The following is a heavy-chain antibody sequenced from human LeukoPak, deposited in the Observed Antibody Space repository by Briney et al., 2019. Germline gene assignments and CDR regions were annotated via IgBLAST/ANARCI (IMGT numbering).Heavy chain of an antibody. CDR2: IYYSGST. D-gene: IGHD3-10*01. V-gene: IGHV4-59*01. CDR1: GGSISSYY. J-gene: IGHJ4*02. CDR3: ARTRYYYNSRSYGAPYYFDY. Sequence: SETLSLTCTVSGGSISSYYWSWIRQPPGKGLEWIGYIYYSGSTNYNPSLKSRVTISVKTSKNQFSLKLSSVTAADTAVYYCARTRYYYNSRSYGAPYYFDYWGQGTLVTVSS.